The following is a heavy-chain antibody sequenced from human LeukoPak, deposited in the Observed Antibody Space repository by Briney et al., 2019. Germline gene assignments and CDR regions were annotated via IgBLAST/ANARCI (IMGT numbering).Heavy chain of an antibody. V-gene: IGHV3-21*01. Sequence: PGGSLRLSCAASGFTFSSYSMNWVRQAPGKGLEWVSSISCSSSYIYYADSVKGRFTISRDNAKNSLYLQMNSLRAEDTAVYYCARGGSSGYYLDYWGQGTLVTVSS. J-gene: IGHJ4*02. D-gene: IGHD3-22*01. CDR3: ARGGSSGYYLDY. CDR2: ISCSSSYI. CDR1: GFTFSSYS.